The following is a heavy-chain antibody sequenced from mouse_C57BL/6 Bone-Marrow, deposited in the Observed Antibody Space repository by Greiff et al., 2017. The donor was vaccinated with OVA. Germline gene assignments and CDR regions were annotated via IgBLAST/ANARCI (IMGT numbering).Heavy chain of an antibody. V-gene: IGHV1-64*01. CDR2: IHPNSGST. Sequence: VQLQQPGAELVKPGASVKLSCKASGYTFTSYWMHWVKQRPGQGLEWIGMIHPNSGSTNYNEKFKSKATLTVDKSSSTAYMQLSSRTSEDSAVYYCASLDSWFAYWGQGTLVTVSA. CDR3: ASLDSWFAY. CDR1: GYTFTSYW. J-gene: IGHJ3*01.